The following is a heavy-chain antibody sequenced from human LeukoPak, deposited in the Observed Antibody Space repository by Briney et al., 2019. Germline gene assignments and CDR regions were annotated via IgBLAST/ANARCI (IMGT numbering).Heavy chain of an antibody. CDR2: ISDTGGRT. J-gene: IGHJ4*02. Sequence: GGSLRLSCAVSGITLTNYGMTWVRQAPGKGLEWVAGISDTGGRTNYADSVKGRFTISRDNPKNTLYLQMNSLRAEDTAVYFCAKRGVVIRVILVGFHKEAYYFDSWGQGALVTVSS. CDR1: GITLTNYG. D-gene: IGHD3-22*01. CDR3: AKRGVVIRVILVGFHKEAYYFDS. V-gene: IGHV3-23*01.